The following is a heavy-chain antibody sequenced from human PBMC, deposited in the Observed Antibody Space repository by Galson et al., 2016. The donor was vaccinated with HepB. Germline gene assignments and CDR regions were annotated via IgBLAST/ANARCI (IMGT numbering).Heavy chain of an antibody. J-gene: IGHJ4*02. V-gene: IGHV3-33*01. CDR2: IWYDGTNE. D-gene: IGHD5-12*01. Sequence: SLRLSCAASGFTFSSYAIHWVRQAPGKGLEWVAVIWYDGTNEDYADSVKGRFTISRDNSKNTVYLQMNSLRTEDTGVYYCARAKDSGNDQHSCGYWGLGTLVTVSS. CDR3: ARAKDSGNDQHSCGY. CDR1: GFTFSSYA.